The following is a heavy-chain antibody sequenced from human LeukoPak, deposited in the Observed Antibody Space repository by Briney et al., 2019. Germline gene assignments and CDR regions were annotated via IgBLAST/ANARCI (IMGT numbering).Heavy chain of an antibody. Sequence: ASVKVSCKASGYTFSSYGISWVRQAPGQGLEWMGWISAYNGNTNYAQKLQGRVTITADKSTSTAYMELSSLRSEDTAVYYCARGSRPGYYDSSGYLYNWFDPWGQGTLVTVSS. J-gene: IGHJ5*02. CDR1: GYTFSSYG. D-gene: IGHD3-22*01. CDR3: ARGSRPGYYDSSGYLYNWFDP. CDR2: ISAYNGNT. V-gene: IGHV1-18*01.